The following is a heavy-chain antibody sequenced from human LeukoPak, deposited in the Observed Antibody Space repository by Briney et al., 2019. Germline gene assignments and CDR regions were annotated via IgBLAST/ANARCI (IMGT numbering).Heavy chain of an antibody. V-gene: IGHV5-51*01. CDR2: IYPGDSDT. CDR1: GYSFTSHW. D-gene: IGHD6-19*01. J-gene: IGHJ3*02. Sequence: GESLKISCTGSGYSFTSHWIGWVRQMPGKGLEWMGIIYPGDSDTRYSPSFQGQVTISADKSISTAYLQWSSLKASDTAMYYCARPSPYSSGWYRAFDIWGQGTMVTVSS. CDR3: ARPSPYSSGWYRAFDI.